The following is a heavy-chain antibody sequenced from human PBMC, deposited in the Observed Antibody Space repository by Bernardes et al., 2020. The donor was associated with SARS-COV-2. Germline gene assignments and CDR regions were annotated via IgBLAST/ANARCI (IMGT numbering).Heavy chain of an antibody. J-gene: IGHJ4*02. Sequence: ASVKVSCKASGYTFTSYDINWVRQATGQGLEWMGWMNPNSGNTGYAQKFQGRVTMTRNTSISTAYMELSSLRSEDTAVYYCAREMGYDFWSGYYVGMYWTYFDYWGQGTLVTVSS. CDR3: AREMGYDFWSGYYVGMYWTYFDY. CDR2: MNPNSGNT. CDR1: GYTFTSYD. V-gene: IGHV1-8*01. D-gene: IGHD3-3*01.